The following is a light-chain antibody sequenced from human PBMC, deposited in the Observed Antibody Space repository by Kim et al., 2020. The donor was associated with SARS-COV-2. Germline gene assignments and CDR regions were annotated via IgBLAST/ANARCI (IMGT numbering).Light chain of an antibody. CDR1: QSISSN. CDR2: GAS. Sequence: LSLCPGERATLSGRASQSISSNLAWYQQKPGQAPRLLIYGASTRATDIPVRFSGSGSGTEFTLTISSLQSEDFVVYYCQQYHNMQTFGQGTKLEI. J-gene: IGKJ2*01. V-gene: IGKV3-15*01. CDR3: QQYHNMQT.